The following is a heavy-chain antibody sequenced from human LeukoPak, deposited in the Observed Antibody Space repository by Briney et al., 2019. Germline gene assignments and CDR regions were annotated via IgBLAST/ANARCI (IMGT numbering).Heavy chain of an antibody. J-gene: IGHJ6*03. V-gene: IGHV4-34*01. Sequence: SETLSLTCAVYGGSFSGYYWSWIRQPPGKGLEWIGEINHSGSTNYNPSLKSRVTISVDTSKNQFSLKLSSVTAADTAVYYCASYSSSWYNYYYYYMDVWGKGTTVTVSS. D-gene: IGHD6-13*01. CDR3: ASYSSSWYNYYYYYMDV. CDR2: INHSGST. CDR1: GGSFSGYY.